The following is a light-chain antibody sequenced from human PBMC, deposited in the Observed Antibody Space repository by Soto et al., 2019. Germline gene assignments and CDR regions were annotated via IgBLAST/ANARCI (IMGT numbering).Light chain of an antibody. J-gene: IGKJ1*01. V-gene: IGKV2-24*01. CDR3: MQRSHFPWT. Sequence: EIVMTQTPLSAPVTLGQSASISCRSSQSLVHSYRNTYLSWFHQRPGHPPRLLIYKVSKRFSGVPDRFGGSGSGTYFTLKIDRVEADDVGLYYCMQRSHFPWTFGQGTKVEV. CDR2: KVS. CDR1: QSLVHSYRNTY.